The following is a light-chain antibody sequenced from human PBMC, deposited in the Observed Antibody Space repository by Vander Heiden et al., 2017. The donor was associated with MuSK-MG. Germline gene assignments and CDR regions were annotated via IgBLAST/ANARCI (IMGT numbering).Light chain of an antibody. Sequence: EIVLTQSPATLSLSPGERATLSCRASQSVGSSLAWYQQKVGQPPRLLIYDASIRATGIPARFSGNGYGTDFTLTISSLEPEDFAVYYCLRRSNWPLFTFGHGTRVDIK. V-gene: IGKV3-11*01. CDR3: LRRSNWPLFT. CDR2: DAS. CDR1: QSVGSS. J-gene: IGKJ3*01.